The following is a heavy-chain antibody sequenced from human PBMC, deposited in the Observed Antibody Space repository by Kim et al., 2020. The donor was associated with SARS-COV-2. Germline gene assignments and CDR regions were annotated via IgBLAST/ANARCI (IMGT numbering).Heavy chain of an antibody. D-gene: IGHD3-9*01. Sequence: ASVKVSCKASGYTFTSYDINWVRQATGQGLEWMGWMNPNSGNTGYAQKFQGRVTMTRNTSISTAYMELSSLRSEDTAVYYCARGPRRDLLRYFYWFKGSDYSGMDVWGQGATVTVSS. CDR2: MNPNSGNT. J-gene: IGHJ6*02. CDR1: GYTFTSYD. V-gene: IGHV1-8*01. CDR3: ARGPRRDLLRYFYWFKGSDYSGMDV.